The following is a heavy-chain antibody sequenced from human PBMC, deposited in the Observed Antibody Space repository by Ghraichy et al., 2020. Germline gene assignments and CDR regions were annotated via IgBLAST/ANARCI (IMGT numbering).Heavy chain of an antibody. Sequence: SETLSLTCTVSGGSISSSSYYWGWIRQPPGKGLEWIGSIYYSGSTYYNPSLKSRVTISVDTSKNQFSLKLSSVTAADTAVYYCARWEPGYFQHWGQGTLVTVSS. CDR3: ARWEPGYFQH. V-gene: IGHV4-39*01. J-gene: IGHJ1*01. CDR1: GGSISSSSYY. D-gene: IGHD1-14*01. CDR2: IYYSGST.